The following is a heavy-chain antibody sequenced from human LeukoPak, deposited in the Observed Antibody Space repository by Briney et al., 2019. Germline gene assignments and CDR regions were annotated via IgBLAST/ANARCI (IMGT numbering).Heavy chain of an antibody. J-gene: IGHJ4*02. Sequence: PSQTLSLTCTVSGGSISSSGYQWGWIRQPPGKGLEWIGTISYSGSTYYNPSLKSRVTVSVDTSKNQFSLKLSSVTAADTAVYYCARISIVVVPGYFDYWGQGTLVTVSS. CDR2: ISYSGST. CDR3: ARISIVVVPGYFDY. CDR1: GGSISSSGYQ. D-gene: IGHD2-2*01. V-gene: IGHV4-39*01.